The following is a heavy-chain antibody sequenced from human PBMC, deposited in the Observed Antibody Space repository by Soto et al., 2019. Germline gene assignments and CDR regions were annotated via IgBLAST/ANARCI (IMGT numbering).Heavy chain of an antibody. D-gene: IGHD6-19*01. CDR1: GFTFDDYA. V-gene: IGHV3-9*01. CDR2: ISWNSGSI. Sequence: EVQLVESGGGLVQPGRSLRLSCAASGFTFDDYAMHWVRQAPGKGLEWVSGISWNSGSIGYADSVKGRLTICRDNAKNSLYLQMNSLRAEDTALYYCAKDVGQWMVQVDYWGQGTLVTVSS. J-gene: IGHJ4*02. CDR3: AKDVGQWMVQVDY.